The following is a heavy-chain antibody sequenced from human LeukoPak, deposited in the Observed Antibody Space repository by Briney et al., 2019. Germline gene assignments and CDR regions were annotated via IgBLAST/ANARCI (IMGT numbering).Heavy chain of an antibody. D-gene: IGHD6-13*01. CDR1: GFTFSTYW. CDR2: IKQDGSEK. J-gene: IGHJ4*01. V-gene: IGHV3-7*01. CDR3: ARDSAGNDY. Sequence: PGGSLRLSCAASGFTFSTYWMSWVRQAPGKGLEWVANIKQDGSEKYYVDPVKGRFPISRDNAKNSLYLAMNSLRSEDTAMYFCARDSAGNDYWGQGTMVTVSS.